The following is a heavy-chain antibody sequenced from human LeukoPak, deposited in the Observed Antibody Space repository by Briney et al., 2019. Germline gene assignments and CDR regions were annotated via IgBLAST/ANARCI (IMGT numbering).Heavy chain of an antibody. J-gene: IGHJ2*01. V-gene: IGHV3-23*01. D-gene: IGHD6-19*01. CDR1: GFTFSTYA. Sequence: GGSLRLSCAASGFTFSTYAMNWVRQAPGKGLEWVSTISDSGANTYYADSVRGRFTIPRDNSKNTLYLQKNSLRADDTAIYYCAKSMTLQWRGFFDLWGRGTHVTVSS. CDR3: AKSMTLQWRGFFDL. CDR2: ISDSGANT.